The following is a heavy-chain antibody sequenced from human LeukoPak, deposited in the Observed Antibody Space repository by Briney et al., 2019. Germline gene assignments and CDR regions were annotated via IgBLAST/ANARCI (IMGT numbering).Heavy chain of an antibody. D-gene: IGHD4-17*01. CDR3: ARDFGSTVTTPDY. Sequence: GASVKVSCKASGYTLTGYYMHWVRQAPGQGLEWMGWINPNSGGTNYAQKFQGRVTMTRDTSISTAYMELSRLRSDDTAAYYCARDFGSTVTTPDYWGQGTLVTVSS. CDR1: GYTLTGYY. CDR2: INPNSGGT. J-gene: IGHJ4*02. V-gene: IGHV1-2*02.